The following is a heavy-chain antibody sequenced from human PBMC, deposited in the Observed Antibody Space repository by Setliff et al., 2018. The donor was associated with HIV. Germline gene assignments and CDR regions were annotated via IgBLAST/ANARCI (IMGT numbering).Heavy chain of an antibody. CDR3: ARSLSGDYYYGMDA. V-gene: IGHV4-59*01. CDR2: SYHSGST. CDR1: GGSISNYY. Sequence: LSLTCTVSGGSISNYYWSWIRQPPGKGLEWIGFSYHSGSTKYNPSLKSRVTISVDTSRNQFSLKLSSVTAADTAVYYCARSLSGDYYYGMDAWGQGTTVTVSS. D-gene: IGHD3-10*01. J-gene: IGHJ6*02.